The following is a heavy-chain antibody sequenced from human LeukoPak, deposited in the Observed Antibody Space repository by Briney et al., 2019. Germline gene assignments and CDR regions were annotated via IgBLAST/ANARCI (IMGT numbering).Heavy chain of an antibody. D-gene: IGHD6-13*01. CDR2: INPNSGGT. V-gene: IGHV1-2*02. CDR3: APEYSSTWYHLDY. J-gene: IGHJ4*02. Sequence: ASVKVSCKASGYTLTGYYMHWVRQAPGQGLEWMGWINPNSGGTNYAQKFQGRVTMTRDTSISTAYMELSRLTSDDTAVYYCAPEYSSTWYHLDYWGQGTLVTVSS. CDR1: GYTLTGYY.